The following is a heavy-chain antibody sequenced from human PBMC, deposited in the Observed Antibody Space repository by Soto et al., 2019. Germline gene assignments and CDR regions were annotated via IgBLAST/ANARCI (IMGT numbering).Heavy chain of an antibody. J-gene: IGHJ6*02. CDR3: AKDSLGIVVVPAAIDPPDYYYYGMDV. V-gene: IGHV3-30*18. D-gene: IGHD2-2*02. CDR2: ISYDGSNK. Sequence: LRLSCAASGFTFSSYGMHWVRQAPGKGLEWVAVISYDGSNKYYADSVKGRFTISRDNSKNTLYLQMNSLRAEDTAVYYCAKDSLGIVVVPAAIDPPDYYYYGMDVWGQGTTVTVSS. CDR1: GFTFSSYG.